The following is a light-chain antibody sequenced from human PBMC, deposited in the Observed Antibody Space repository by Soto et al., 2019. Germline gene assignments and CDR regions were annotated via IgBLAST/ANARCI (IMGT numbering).Light chain of an antibody. Sequence: QSALTQPASVSGSPGQSITISCTGTSSDVGGYNYVSWYQQHPGKAPKLMIYDVSNRPSGVSNRFSGSKSGNTASLTISGLQAEDEADYSCIAYTSSSTYVVFGGGTKLTV. J-gene: IGLJ2*01. CDR3: IAYTSSSTYVV. CDR2: DVS. CDR1: SSDVGGYNY. V-gene: IGLV2-14*01.